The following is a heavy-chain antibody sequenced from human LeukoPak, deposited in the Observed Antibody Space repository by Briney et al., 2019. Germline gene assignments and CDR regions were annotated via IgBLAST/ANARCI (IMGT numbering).Heavy chain of an antibody. Sequence: GGSLRLSCAASGFTFSDYYMSWIRQAPGKGLEWVSYISSSSSYTNYADSVKGRYTISRDNAKNSLYLQMNSLRAEDTAVYYCARDAQQYYGMDVWGQGTTVTVSS. V-gene: IGHV3-11*05. D-gene: IGHD6-13*01. CDR2: ISSSSSYT. CDR3: ARDAQQYYGMDV. CDR1: GFTFSDYY. J-gene: IGHJ6*02.